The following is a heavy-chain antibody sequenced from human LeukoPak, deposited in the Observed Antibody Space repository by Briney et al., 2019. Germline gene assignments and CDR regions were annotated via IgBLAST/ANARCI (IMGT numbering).Heavy chain of an antibody. V-gene: IGHV3-64*01. CDR2: ITSDGGRT. Sequence: GGSLRLSCAASGFTFSSYAVHWVRQAPGKGLEYVSAITSDGGRTYYANSVKGRSTISRDNSKNTLYLQMGSLRAEDMAVYYCARSRGLDVHYYYYMDVWGKGTTVTVSS. CDR1: GFTFSSYA. CDR3: ARSRGLDVHYYYYMDV. J-gene: IGHJ6*03. D-gene: IGHD3-10*01.